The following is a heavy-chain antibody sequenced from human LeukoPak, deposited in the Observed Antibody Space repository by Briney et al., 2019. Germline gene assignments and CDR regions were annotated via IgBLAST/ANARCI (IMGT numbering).Heavy chain of an antibody. CDR3: ARTVAGKLVFGY. V-gene: IGHV4-39*01. CDR1: GGPISSSSYY. J-gene: IGHJ4*02. CDR2: IYYSGST. D-gene: IGHD6-19*01. Sequence: SETLSLTCTVSGGPISSSSYYWGWIRQPPGKGLEWIGSIYYSGSTYYNPSLKSRVTISVDTSKNQFSLKLSSVTAADTAVYYCARTVAGKLVFGYWGQGTLVTVSS.